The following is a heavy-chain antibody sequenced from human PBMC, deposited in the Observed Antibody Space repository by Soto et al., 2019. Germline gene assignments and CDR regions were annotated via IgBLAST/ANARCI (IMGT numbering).Heavy chain of an antibody. V-gene: IGHV1-18*01. D-gene: IGHD3-16*02. CDR2: ISAYNGNT. Sequence: QVQLVQSGAEVKKPGASVKVSCKAAGYTFTSYGISWVRQAPGQGLEWMGWISAYNGNTNYGQKHQGRVTMTTDTSTSTAYMELRSLRSDDTAVYYCAREGWIGGVIVPFDYWGQGTLVTVSS. CDR3: AREGWIGGVIVPFDY. CDR1: GYTFTSYG. J-gene: IGHJ4*02.